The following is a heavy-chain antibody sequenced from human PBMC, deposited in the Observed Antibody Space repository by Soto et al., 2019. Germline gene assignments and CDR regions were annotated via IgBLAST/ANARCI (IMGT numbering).Heavy chain of an antibody. CDR1: GFTFNTYW. J-gene: IGHJ4*02. CDR3: ASSLLTPFDY. Sequence: LRLSCAASGFTFNTYWMHWVRQAPGRGLVWVSRINSDGSSTFYADSVKGRFTISRDNAKNTLYLQMNSLRAEDTAVYYCASSLLTPFDYWGQGTLVTVSS. V-gene: IGHV3-74*01. D-gene: IGHD7-27*01. CDR2: INSDGSST.